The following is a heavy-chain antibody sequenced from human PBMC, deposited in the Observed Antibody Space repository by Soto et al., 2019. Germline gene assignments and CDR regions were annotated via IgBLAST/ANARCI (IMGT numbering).Heavy chain of an antibody. CDR1: GFTFSSYA. V-gene: IGHV3-23*01. D-gene: IGHD4-17*01. Sequence: EVQLLESGGGLVQPGGSLRLSCAASGFTFSSYAMSWVRQAPGKGLEWVSAISGSGGSTYYADSVKGRFTISRDNSKNTLYLQRNSLRAEDTAVYYCATAPSTVVNPGDAFDIWGQGTMVTVSS. CDR3: ATAPSTVVNPGDAFDI. CDR2: ISGSGGST. J-gene: IGHJ3*02.